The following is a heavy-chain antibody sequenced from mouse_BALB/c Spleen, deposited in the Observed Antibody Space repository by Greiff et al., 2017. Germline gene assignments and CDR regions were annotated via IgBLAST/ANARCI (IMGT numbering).Heavy chain of an antibody. Sequence: VQLQQSGAELVKPGASVKLSCTASGFNIKDTYMHWVKQRPEQGLEWIGRIDPANGNTKYDPKFQGKATITADTSSNTAYLQLSSLTSEDTAVYYCAGDGNYAWFAYWGQGTLVTVSA. CDR3: AGDGNYAWFAY. D-gene: IGHD2-1*01. CDR2: IDPANGNT. V-gene: IGHV14-3*02. J-gene: IGHJ3*01. CDR1: GFNIKDTY.